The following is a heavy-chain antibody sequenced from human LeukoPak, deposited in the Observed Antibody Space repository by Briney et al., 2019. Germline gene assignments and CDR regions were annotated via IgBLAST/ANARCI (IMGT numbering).Heavy chain of an antibody. J-gene: IGHJ4*02. CDR2: VSDSGVNT. D-gene: IGHD4-11*01. Sequence: GGSLRLSCAAFGFAFSSFAMTWVRQSPGKGLEWVSSVSDSGVNTYYAGSVRGRFTVSRDNFKNILYLQMNSLTVEDTAFYYCSKGRGSTLTNIDFWGQGALVTVSS. CDR3: SKGRGSTLTNIDF. CDR1: GFAFSSFA. V-gene: IGHV3-23*01.